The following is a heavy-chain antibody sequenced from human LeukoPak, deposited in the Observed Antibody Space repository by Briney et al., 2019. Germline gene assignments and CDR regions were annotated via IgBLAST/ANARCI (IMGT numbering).Heavy chain of an antibody. CDR1: GFTFSSYS. J-gene: IGHJ4*02. D-gene: IGHD3-22*01. CDR2: ISSSSSCI. V-gene: IGHV3-21*01. CDR3: ASSHYYDSSGYW. Sequence: PGGSLRLSCAASGFTFSSYSMNWVRQAPGKGLEWVSSISSSSSCIYYPDSVKGRFTISRDNAKNSLYLQMNSLRAEDTAVYYCASSHYYDSSGYWGGQGTLVTVSS.